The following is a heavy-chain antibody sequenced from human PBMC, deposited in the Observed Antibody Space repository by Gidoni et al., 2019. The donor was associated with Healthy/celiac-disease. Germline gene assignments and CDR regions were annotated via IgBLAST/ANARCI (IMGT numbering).Heavy chain of an antibody. CDR1: GFTFGDYA. V-gene: IGHV3-49*03. J-gene: IGHJ4*02. CDR2: IRSKAYGGTT. CDR3: TRDRPYYYDSSGYYSAFDY. Sequence: EVQLVESGGGLVQPGRSRRLSCTASGFTFGDYAMSWFRPAPGEGLEWVGFIRSKAYGGTTEYAASVKGRFTISRDDSKSIAYLQMNSLKTEDTAVYYCTRDRPYYYDSSGYYSAFDYWGQGTLVTVSS. D-gene: IGHD3-22*01.